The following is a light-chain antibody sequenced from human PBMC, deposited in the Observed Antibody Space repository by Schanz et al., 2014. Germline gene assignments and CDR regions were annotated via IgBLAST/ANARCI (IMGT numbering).Light chain of an antibody. Sequence: QSALTQPASVSGSPGQSITISCTGTSSDVGYVSWYQQHPGKAPKLMIYDVTYRPSGVSNRFSASKSGNTASLTISGLQAEDEADYYCSSFTSDSTLDVFGGGTKLTVL. V-gene: IGLV2-14*01. J-gene: IGLJ3*02. CDR2: DVT. CDR3: SSFTSDSTLDV. CDR1: SSDVGY.